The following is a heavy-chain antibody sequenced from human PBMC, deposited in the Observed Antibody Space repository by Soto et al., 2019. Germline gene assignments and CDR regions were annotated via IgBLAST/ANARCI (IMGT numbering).Heavy chain of an antibody. D-gene: IGHD2-15*01. CDR1: GFTVSSNY. CDR3: ARDPIPQGGPGGMDV. CDR2: IYSGGST. Sequence: PGGSLRLSCAASGFTVSSNYMSWVRQAPGKGLEWVSVIYSGGSTYYADSVKGRSTISRDNSKNTLYLQMNSLRAEDTAVYYCARDPIPQGGPGGMDVWGQGTTVTVSS. V-gene: IGHV3-53*01. J-gene: IGHJ6*02.